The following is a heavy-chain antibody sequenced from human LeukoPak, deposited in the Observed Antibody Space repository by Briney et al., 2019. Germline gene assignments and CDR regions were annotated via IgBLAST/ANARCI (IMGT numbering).Heavy chain of an antibody. Sequence: ASVKVSCKTSGYTFTNYYMHWVRQAPGQGLEWIGWINPNSGVTNYAQKLQGRVTMTTDTSTSTAYMELRSLTSDDTAVYYCARDWEHSGSYYLPDYWGQGTLVTVSS. CDR2: INPNSGVT. CDR1: GYTFTNYY. D-gene: IGHD1-26*01. J-gene: IGHJ4*02. CDR3: ARDWEHSGSYYLPDY. V-gene: IGHV1-2*02.